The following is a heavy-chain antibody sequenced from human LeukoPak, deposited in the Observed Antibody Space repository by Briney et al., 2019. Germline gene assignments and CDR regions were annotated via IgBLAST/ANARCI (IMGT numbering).Heavy chain of an antibody. CDR2: INAGNGNT. J-gene: IGHJ4*02. D-gene: IGHD3-3*01. CDR1: GYTFTGYY. Sequence: GASVKVSCKSSGYTFTGYYMHWVRRAPGQGLEWMGWINAGNGNTKYSQEFQGRVTITADESTSTAYMELSSLRSEDTAVYYCARAGDFWSGGFDYWGQGTLVTVSS. V-gene: IGHV1/OR15-3*02. CDR3: ARAGDFWSGGFDY.